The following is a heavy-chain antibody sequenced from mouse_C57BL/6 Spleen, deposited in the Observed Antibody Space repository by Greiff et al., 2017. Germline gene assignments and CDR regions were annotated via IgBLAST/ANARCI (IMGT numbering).Heavy chain of an antibody. J-gene: IGHJ2*01. CDR1: GYTFTDYE. CDR3: TRTGYFDY. V-gene: IGHV1-15*01. Sequence: VNLVESGAELVRPGASVTLSCKASGYTFTDYEMHWVKRTPVHGLEWIGAIDPETGGTAYNQKFKGKAILTADKSSSTAYMELRSLTSEDSAVYYCTRTGYFDYWGQGTTLTVSS. CDR2: IDPETGGT.